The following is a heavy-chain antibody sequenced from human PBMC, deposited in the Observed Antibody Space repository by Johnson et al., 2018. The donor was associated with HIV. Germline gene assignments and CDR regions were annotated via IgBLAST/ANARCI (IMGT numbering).Heavy chain of an antibody. CDR2: ISFDGSNK. J-gene: IGHJ3*02. Sequence: VQVVESGGGVVQPGRSLRLSCAASGFTFSSYAMHWVRQAPGKGLEWAAVISFDGSNKYFADSVKGRFTISRDNSKNTLYLQINSLRAEDTAVYYCARLRGAFDICGQGTMVTVYS. CDR1: GFTFSSYA. V-gene: IGHV3-30*04. CDR3: ARLRGAFDI.